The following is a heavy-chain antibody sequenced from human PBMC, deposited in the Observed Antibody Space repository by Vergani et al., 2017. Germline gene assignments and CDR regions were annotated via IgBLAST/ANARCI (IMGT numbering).Heavy chain of an antibody. CDR2: IYSGGST. CDR3: AREFGLSGDYGMDV. D-gene: IGHD3-16*01. CDR1: GFTFSSYA. J-gene: IGHJ6*02. V-gene: IGHV3-23*01. Sequence: EVQLLESGGGLVQPGGSLRLSCAASGFTFSSYAMSWVRQAPGKGLEWVSAIYSGGSTYYADSVKGRFTISRDNSKNTLYLQMNSLRAEDTAVYYCAREFGLSGDYGMDVWGQGTTVTVSS.